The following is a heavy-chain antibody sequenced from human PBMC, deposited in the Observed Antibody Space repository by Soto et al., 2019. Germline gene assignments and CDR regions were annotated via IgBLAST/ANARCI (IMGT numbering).Heavy chain of an antibody. V-gene: IGHV3-23*01. D-gene: IGHD7-27*01. CDR1: GFTFSSYA. CDR2: ISGSGGST. J-gene: IGHJ3*02. Sequence: GGSLRLSCAASGFTFSSYAMSWVRQAPGKGLEWVSAISGSGGSTYYADSVKGRFTISRDNSKNTLYLQMNSLRAEDTAVYDCANNLLGIRVIDAFDIWGQGTMVTVSS. CDR3: ANNLLGIRVIDAFDI.